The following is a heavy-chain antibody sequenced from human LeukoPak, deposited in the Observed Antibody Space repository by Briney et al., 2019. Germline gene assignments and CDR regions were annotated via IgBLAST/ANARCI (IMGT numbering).Heavy chain of an antibody. CDR2: IYYSGGT. Sequence: KPSETLSLTCTVSGGSISSYYWSWIRQPPGKGLEWIGYIYYSGGTNYNPSLKSRVTISVDTSKNQFSLKLSSVTAADTAVYYCAREIDSSGYYYDGGWFDPWGQGTLVTVSS. CDR3: AREIDSSGYYYDGGWFDP. J-gene: IGHJ5*02. CDR1: GGSISSYY. V-gene: IGHV4-59*01. D-gene: IGHD3-22*01.